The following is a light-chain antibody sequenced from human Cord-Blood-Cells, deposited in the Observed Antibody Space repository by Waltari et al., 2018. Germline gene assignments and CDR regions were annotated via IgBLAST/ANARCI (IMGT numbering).Light chain of an antibody. CDR3: NSRDSSGNHVV. Sequence: QSALTQPPSASGSPGQSVTISCTGTSSDVGGYNYVSWYQQHPGKAPKLMIYEVSKRPSGVPDRFSGSKSGNTASLTVSGLQAEDEADYYCNSRDSSGNHVVFGGGTKLTVL. J-gene: IGLJ2*01. CDR2: EVS. V-gene: IGLV2-8*01. CDR1: SSDVGGYNY.